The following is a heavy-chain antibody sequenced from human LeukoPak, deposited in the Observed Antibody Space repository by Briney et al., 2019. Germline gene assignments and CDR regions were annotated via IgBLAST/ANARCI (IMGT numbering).Heavy chain of an antibody. D-gene: IGHD1-26*01. CDR3: ARGGLSGSYYVDY. CDR1: VYTFTFYY. Sequence: GASVTVSCTSSVYTFTFYYMHWVRQAPGQGQEWMGWINPNSGDTHYAHKFQGRVTMTGDTSISTAYMELSRLRSDDTAVYYCARGGLSGSYYVDYWGQGTLVTVSS. V-gene: IGHV1-2*07. J-gene: IGHJ4*02. CDR2: INPNSGDT.